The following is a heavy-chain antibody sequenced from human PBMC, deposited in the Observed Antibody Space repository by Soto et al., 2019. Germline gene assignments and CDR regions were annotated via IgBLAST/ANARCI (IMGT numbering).Heavy chain of an antibody. D-gene: IGHD5-12*01. CDR3: ARGKRGYSGYGAIYYYYYYMDV. J-gene: IGHJ6*03. CDR2: IWYDGSNK. CDR1: GFTFSSYG. V-gene: IGHV3-33*01. Sequence: QVQLVESGGGVVQPGRSLRLSCAASGFTFSSYGMHWVRQAPGKGLEWVAVIWYDGSNKYYADSVKGRFTISRDNSKNTLYLQMNSLRAEDTAVYYCARGKRGYSGYGAIYYYYYYMDVWGKGTTVTVSS.